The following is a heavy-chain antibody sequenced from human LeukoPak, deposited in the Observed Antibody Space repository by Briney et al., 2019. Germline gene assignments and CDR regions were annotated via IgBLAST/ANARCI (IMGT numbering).Heavy chain of an antibody. J-gene: IGHJ4*02. D-gene: IGHD6-13*01. CDR2: IWYDGSKK. V-gene: IGHV3-33*08. CDR1: GFTFSSYW. Sequence: GSLRLSCAASGFTFSSYWMSWVRQAPGKGLEWVAVIWYDGSKKYYADSVKGRFTISRDNSKNTLYVQMNSLRVEDTAVYYCARGPISAAAGTPILDYWGQGTLVTVSS. CDR3: ARGPISAAAGTPILDY.